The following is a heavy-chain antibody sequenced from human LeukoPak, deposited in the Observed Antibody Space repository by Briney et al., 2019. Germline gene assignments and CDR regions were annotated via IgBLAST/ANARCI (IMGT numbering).Heavy chain of an antibody. J-gene: IGHJ3*02. CDR3: AKVPRRGVIMDAFDI. CDR2: ISGSGGST. Sequence: PGGSLRLSCAASGFTFSSYAMSWVRQAPGKGLEWVSAISGSGGSTYYADSVEGRFTISRDNSKNTLYLQMNSLRAEDTAVYYCAKVPRRGVIMDAFDIWGQGTMVTVSS. CDR1: GFTFSSYA. D-gene: IGHD3-10*01. V-gene: IGHV3-23*01.